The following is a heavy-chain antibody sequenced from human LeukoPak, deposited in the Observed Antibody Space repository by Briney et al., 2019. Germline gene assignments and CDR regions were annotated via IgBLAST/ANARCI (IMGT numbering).Heavy chain of an antibody. V-gene: IGHV3-21*01. Sequence: GGSLRLSCAASGFTFSSYSMNWVRQAPGKGLEWVSSISSSSSYIYYADSVKGRFTISRDNAKKSLYLQMNSLRAEDTAVYYCARELTPTDAFDIWGQGTMVTVSS. CDR3: ARELTPTDAFDI. CDR2: ISSSSSYI. D-gene: IGHD2-21*02. J-gene: IGHJ3*02. CDR1: GFTFSSYS.